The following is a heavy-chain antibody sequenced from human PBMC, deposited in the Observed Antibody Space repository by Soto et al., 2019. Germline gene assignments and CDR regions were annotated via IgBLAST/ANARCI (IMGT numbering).Heavy chain of an antibody. CDR1: GFTFSSYS. Sequence: EVQLVESGGGLVKPGGSLRLSCAASGFTFSSYSMNWVRQAPGKGLEWVSSISSSSSYIYYADSVKGRFTISRDNAKNSLYMQMNSLRAEDAAVYYCARGMGRYDRGTNWGQGSLVTVSS. D-gene: IGHD3-22*01. CDR3: ARGMGRYDRGTN. J-gene: IGHJ4*02. V-gene: IGHV3-21*01. CDR2: ISSSSSYI.